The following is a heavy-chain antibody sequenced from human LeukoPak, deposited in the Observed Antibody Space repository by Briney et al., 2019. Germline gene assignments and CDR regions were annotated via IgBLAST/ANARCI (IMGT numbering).Heavy chain of an antibody. CDR1: GFTFSDSY. D-gene: IGHD4-23*01. CDR2: ISNSGTSI. V-gene: IGHV3-11*04. CDR3: ARGIIGIRWAY. Sequence: GGSLRLSCAASGFTFSDSYMTWIRQAPGKGLEWVSYISNSGTSIFYADSVKGRFTTSRDNAKNSLYLQMNSLRAEDTAVYYCARGIIGIRWAYWGQGTLVTVSS. J-gene: IGHJ4*02.